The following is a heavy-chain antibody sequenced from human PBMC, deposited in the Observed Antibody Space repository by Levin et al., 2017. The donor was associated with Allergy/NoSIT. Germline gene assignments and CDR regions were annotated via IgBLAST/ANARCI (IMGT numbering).Heavy chain of an antibody. CDR2: ISSSSSYI. J-gene: IGHJ4*02. CDR1: GFTFSSYS. CDR3: ASKEQLGLHPFDY. V-gene: IGHV3-21*01. Sequence: SCAASGFTFSSYSMNWVRQAPGKGLEWVSSISSSSSYIYYADSVKGRFTISRDNAKNSLYLQMNSLRAEDTAVYYCASKEQLGLHPFDYWGQGTLVTVSS. D-gene: IGHD6-6*01.